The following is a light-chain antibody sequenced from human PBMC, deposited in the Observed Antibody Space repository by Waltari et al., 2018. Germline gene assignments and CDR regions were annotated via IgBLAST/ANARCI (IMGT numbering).Light chain of an antibody. J-gene: IGLJ3*02. CDR3: ETGGHGTWV. CDR1: SGHSSNI. V-gene: IGLV4-69*01. Sequence: QLVLTQSPAASASLGASVKPTCTLSSGHSSNIIAWLQQQPGKGPRYLMKVNSDGSHRKGDEIPDRFSGSSSGAERYLTISRLQSEDEADYYCETGGHGTWVFGGGTKLTVL. CDR2: VNSDGSH.